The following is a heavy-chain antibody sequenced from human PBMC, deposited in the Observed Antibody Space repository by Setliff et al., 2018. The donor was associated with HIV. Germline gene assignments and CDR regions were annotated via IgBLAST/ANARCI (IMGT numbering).Heavy chain of an antibody. CDR2: IYHSGTT. CDR3: ARHAPGSAYGDAYHFDH. CDR1: SYSISSGYY. V-gene: IGHV4-38-2*01. J-gene: IGHJ4*02. Sequence: SETLSLTCGVSSYSISSGYYWAWIRQPPGKGLEWIGSIYHSGTTFYNPSLKSRVTISVDTSKDQFSLKLTSVTAADTAVYYCARHAPGSAYGDAYHFDHWGQGTLVTVSS. D-gene: IGHD4-17*01.